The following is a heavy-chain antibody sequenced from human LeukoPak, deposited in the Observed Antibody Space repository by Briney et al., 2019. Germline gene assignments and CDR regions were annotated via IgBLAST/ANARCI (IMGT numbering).Heavy chain of an antibody. J-gene: IGHJ3*02. Sequence: GGSLRLSCVASGFTFSSYAMSWVRQAPGKGLEWVSAISGSGVTTHYADSVKGRFTISRDNVKNSLYLQMNSLRVEDTAVYYCARDGAYSASNIWGQGTMVAVSS. CDR1: GFTFSSYA. V-gene: IGHV3-23*01. CDR2: ISGSGVTT. CDR3: ARDGAYSASNI. D-gene: IGHD6-13*01.